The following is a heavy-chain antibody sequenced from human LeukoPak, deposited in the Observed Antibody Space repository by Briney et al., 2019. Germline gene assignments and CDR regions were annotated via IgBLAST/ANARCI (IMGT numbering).Heavy chain of an antibody. V-gene: IGHV1-8*03. Sequence: ASVKVSCKASGYTFTSYYMYWVRQAPGQGLEWMGWMNPNSGNTGYAQKFQGRVTITRNTSISTAYMELSSLRSEDTAVYYCARVLRLGELSLPLDYWGQGTLVTVSS. D-gene: IGHD3-16*02. CDR1: GYTFTSYY. CDR3: ARVLRLGELSLPLDY. CDR2: MNPNSGNT. J-gene: IGHJ4*02.